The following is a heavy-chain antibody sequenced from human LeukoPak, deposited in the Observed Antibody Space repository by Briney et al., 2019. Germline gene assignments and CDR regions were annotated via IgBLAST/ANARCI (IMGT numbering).Heavy chain of an antibody. J-gene: IGHJ4*02. D-gene: IGHD6-13*01. CDR3: ARGRSSMAAALPY. Sequence: ASVKVSCKASGYTFTNYAIHWVRQAPGQRLEWMGWIDAGDGNTKYSQEFQGRVTITRDTSASTAYMELSSLRSEDTAVYYCARGRSSMAAALPYWGQGTLVTVSS. CDR2: IDAGDGNT. CDR1: GYTFTNYA. V-gene: IGHV1-3*03.